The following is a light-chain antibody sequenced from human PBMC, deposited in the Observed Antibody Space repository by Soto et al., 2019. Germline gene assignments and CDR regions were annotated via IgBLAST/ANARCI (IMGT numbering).Light chain of an antibody. J-gene: IGKJ3*01. Sequence: DIQMTQSPSTLSASVGDRVTITCRASQTISSWLAWYQQKSGKAPKLLIYTASSLGSGVPSRFSGSGSGTEFTLTISSLQPDDFATYYCQQYNNYPFTFGPGTKVDIK. V-gene: IGKV1-5*03. CDR2: TAS. CDR3: QQYNNYPFT. CDR1: QTISSW.